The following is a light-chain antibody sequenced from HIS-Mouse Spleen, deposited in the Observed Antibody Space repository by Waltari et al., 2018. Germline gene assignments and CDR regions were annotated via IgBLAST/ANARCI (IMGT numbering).Light chain of an antibody. J-gene: IGLJ3*02. CDR1: SSNTGSNY. CDR2: RNN. CDR3: AAWDDSLSGPWV. V-gene: IGLV1-47*01. Sequence: QSVLTQPPSASGTPGQRVTISCSGSSSNTGSNYLYWYQQLPGTAPKLLIYRNNQRPSGVPDRFSGSKSGTSASLAISGLRSEDEADYYCAAWDDSLSGPWVFGGGTKLTVL.